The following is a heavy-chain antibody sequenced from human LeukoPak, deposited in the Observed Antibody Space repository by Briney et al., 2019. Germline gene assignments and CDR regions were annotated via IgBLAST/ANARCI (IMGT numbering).Heavy chain of an antibody. Sequence: SETLSLTCTVSGDSISSNYYYWGWIRQPPGKGLEWIGTIYYSGSTYYNPSLKSRVTISVDRSKNQFSLKLSSVTAADTAVYYCARAPGGWGYSSSWLYFDYWGQGTLVTVSS. CDR2: IYYSGST. V-gene: IGHV4-39*07. D-gene: IGHD6-13*01. CDR1: GDSISSNYYY. J-gene: IGHJ4*02. CDR3: ARAPGGWGYSSSWLYFDY.